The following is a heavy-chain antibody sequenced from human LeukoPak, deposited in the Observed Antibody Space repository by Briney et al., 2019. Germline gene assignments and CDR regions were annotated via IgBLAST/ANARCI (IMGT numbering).Heavy chain of an antibody. V-gene: IGHV1-69*04. Sequence: GASVKVSCKASGCTFSSYAISWVRQAPGQGLEWMGRIIPILGIANYAQKFQGRVTITADKSTSTAYMELSSLRSEDTAVYYCATELNPIYYYYGMDVWGQGTTVTVS. J-gene: IGHJ6*01. CDR1: GCTFSSYA. CDR2: IIPILGIA. CDR3: ATELNPIYYYYGMDV. D-gene: IGHD1-26*01.